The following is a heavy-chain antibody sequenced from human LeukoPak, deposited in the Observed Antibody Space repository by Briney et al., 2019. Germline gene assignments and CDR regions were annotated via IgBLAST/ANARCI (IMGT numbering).Heavy chain of an antibody. CDR3: ARGYYYDTSGPGGNAFDI. CDR1: GGSFSGYY. CDR2: INHSGST. D-gene: IGHD3-22*01. J-gene: IGHJ3*02. Sequence: SETLSLTCAVYGGSFSGYYWSWIRQPPGKGLEWSGEINHSGSTNYNPSLKSRVTISVDTSKNQSSLKLSSVTAADTALYYCARGYYYDTSGPGGNAFDIWGQGTMVTVSS. V-gene: IGHV4-34*01.